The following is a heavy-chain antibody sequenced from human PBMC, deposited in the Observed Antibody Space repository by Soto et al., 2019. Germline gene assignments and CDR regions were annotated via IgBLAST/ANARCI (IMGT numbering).Heavy chain of an antibody. Sequence: SETLSLTCTVSGGSISSYYWSWIRQPPGKGLEWIGYIYYSGSTNYNPSLKSRVTISVDTSKNQFSLKLSSVTAADTAVYYCARGVGYCSSTSCRGLRNDYWGQGTLVTVSS. D-gene: IGHD2-2*01. CDR2: IYYSGST. CDR1: GGSISSYY. V-gene: IGHV4-59*01. CDR3: ARGVGYCSSTSCRGLRNDY. J-gene: IGHJ4*02.